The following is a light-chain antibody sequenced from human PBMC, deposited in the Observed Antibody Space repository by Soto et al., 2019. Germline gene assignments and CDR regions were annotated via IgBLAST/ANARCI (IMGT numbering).Light chain of an antibody. CDR2: GAS. Sequence: DIQSTQSPYLLSASVGDRVTITCRASQSIGKHLNWYQQKPGKAPKFLIYGASTLQSGVPSRFTGSGSGTDFTLTVNSLQAEDFATYYCQQSYTSPTTFGQGTRLEIK. CDR1: QSIGKH. V-gene: IGKV1-39*01. CDR3: QQSYTSPTT. J-gene: IGKJ5*01.